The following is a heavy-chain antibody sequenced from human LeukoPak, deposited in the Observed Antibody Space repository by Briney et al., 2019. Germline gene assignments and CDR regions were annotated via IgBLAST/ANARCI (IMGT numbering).Heavy chain of an antibody. Sequence: PGGSLRLSCTASGFTFSNYAMSWVRQAPGEGLEWVSAISATGDNTYYAGSVKGRFTISRDNSKNTLYLRMNSLRAEDTALYHCAKDPLRLYRRLSGWFDPWGQGALVTVSS. D-gene: IGHD2-2*02. CDR1: GFTFSNYA. V-gene: IGHV3-23*01. CDR3: AKDPLRLYRRLSGWFDP. CDR2: ISATGDNT. J-gene: IGHJ5*02.